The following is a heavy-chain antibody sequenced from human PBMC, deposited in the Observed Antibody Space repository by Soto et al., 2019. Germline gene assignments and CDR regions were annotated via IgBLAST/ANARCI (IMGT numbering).Heavy chain of an antibody. CDR1: GYTFTNND. D-gene: IGHD5-18*01. Sequence: ASVKVSCKASGYTFTNNDVSWVRQATGQGLEWMGWMNPGSGDTGYAQKFQGSVTMTRDISIATAYMELNSLTSEDTAIYYCARMESFGSLNWFDPWGQGTLVTVSS. V-gene: IGHV1-8*02. J-gene: IGHJ5*02. CDR2: MNPGSGDT. CDR3: ARMESFGSLNWFDP.